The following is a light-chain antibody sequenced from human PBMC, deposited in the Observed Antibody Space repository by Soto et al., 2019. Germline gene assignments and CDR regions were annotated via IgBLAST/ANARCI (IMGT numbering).Light chain of an antibody. V-gene: IGLV2-8*01. CDR3: SSHSSSSAYYV. CDR2: EVS. CDR1: SSDVGGYNY. Sequence: QSALTQPPSASGSPGQSVTISCTGTSSDVGGYNYVSWYQQHPGKAPKLMIYEVSKRPSGVPDRFSGSKSVNTASLTISGLQAEDEADYFCSSHSSSSAYYVFGTGTKLTVL. J-gene: IGLJ1*01.